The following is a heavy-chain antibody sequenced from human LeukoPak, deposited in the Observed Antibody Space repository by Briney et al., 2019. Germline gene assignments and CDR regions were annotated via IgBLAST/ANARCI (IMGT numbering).Heavy chain of an antibody. CDR1: GGSISSGHSS. CDR2: IYHSGST. J-gene: IGHJ3*02. CDR3: ARGGTAFDI. Sequence: SETLSLTCAVSGGSISSGHSSWHWFRQPPGKGLEWIGYIYHSGSTYYNPSLKSRVAISVDKSKNQFSLKLRSVTAADTALYYCARGGTAFDIWGQGTMVTVSS. D-gene: IGHD1-26*01. V-gene: IGHV4-30-2*01.